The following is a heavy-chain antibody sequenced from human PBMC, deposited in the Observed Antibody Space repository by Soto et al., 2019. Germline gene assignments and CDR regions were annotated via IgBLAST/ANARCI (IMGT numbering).Heavy chain of an antibody. CDR1: GGSISSSSYY. Sequence: SETLSLTCTVSGGSISSSSYYWGWIRQPPGKGLEWIGSIYYSGSTYYNPSLKSRVTISVDTSKNQFSLKLSSVTAADTAVYYCARGPMGWWFYNLDYLGQGTLVTVSS. V-gene: IGHV4-39*01. CDR2: IYYSGST. D-gene: IGHD2-15*01. J-gene: IGHJ4*02. CDR3: ARGPMGWWFYNLDY.